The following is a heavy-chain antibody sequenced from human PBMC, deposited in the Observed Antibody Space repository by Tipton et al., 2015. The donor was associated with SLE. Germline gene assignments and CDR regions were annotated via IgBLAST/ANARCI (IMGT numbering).Heavy chain of an antibody. D-gene: IGHD1-26*01. Sequence: TLSLTCTVSGGSISSYYWSWIRQPPGKGLEWIGYIYYSGSTNYKPSLKSRVTISVDTSKNQFSLKLSSVTAADTAVYYCARDLSRGSFDYWGQGTLVTVSS. CDR1: GGSISSYY. CDR2: IYYSGST. V-gene: IGHV4-59*01. J-gene: IGHJ4*02. CDR3: ARDLSRGSFDY.